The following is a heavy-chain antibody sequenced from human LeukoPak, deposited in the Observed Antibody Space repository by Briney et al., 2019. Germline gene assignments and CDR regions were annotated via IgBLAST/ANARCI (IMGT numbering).Heavy chain of an antibody. J-gene: IGHJ4*02. D-gene: IGHD3-3*01. CDR3: AKAAHYDFWSGYDY. CDR2: IRYDGSNK. CDR1: GFTFSSYG. Sequence: PGGSLRLSCTASGFTFSSYGMHWVRQAPGKGLEWVTFIRYDGSNKYYTDSVKARFTISRDNSKNTLYLQMNSLRAEDTAVYYCAKAAHYDFWSGYDYWGQGTVVTASS. V-gene: IGHV3-30*02.